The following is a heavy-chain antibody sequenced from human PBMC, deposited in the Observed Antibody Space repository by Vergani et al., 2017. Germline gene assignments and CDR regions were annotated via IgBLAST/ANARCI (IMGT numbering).Heavy chain of an antibody. Sequence: QVKLQESGPGLVKPSETLSLTCTVSGASVNSYYWSWIRQPPGKGLEWMGYVSFRGDTLYDPSVKGRMTISLNTSSNQFSLYLTSVTAADTAVYFCARVMYRDEASTGYRLEGMDIWGQGTTVTISS. V-gene: IGHV4-59*02. CDR2: VSFRGDT. CDR3: ARVMYRDEASTGYRLEGMDI. J-gene: IGHJ6*02. D-gene: IGHD3-9*01. CDR1: GASVNSYY.